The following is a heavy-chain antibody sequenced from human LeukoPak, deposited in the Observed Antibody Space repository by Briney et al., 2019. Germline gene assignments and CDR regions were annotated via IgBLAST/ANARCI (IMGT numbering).Heavy chain of an antibody. J-gene: IGHJ6*02. CDR3: VREGYTQFGMDV. D-gene: IGHD5-18*01. CDR1: GFTFSDHY. CDR2: ISHSARGI. Sequence: GGSLRLSCAASGFTFSDHYMTWIRQSPRKGLEWVSYISHSARGIYYADSVKGRFTISRDNAKSSLFLQMNSLRDEDTGVYYCVREGYTQFGMDVWGQGTTVTV. V-gene: IGHV3-11*01.